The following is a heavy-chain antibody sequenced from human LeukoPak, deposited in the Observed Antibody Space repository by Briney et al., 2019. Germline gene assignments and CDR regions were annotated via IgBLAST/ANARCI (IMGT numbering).Heavy chain of an antibody. CDR2: INPNSGGT. CDR3: ARSPHILTGENFDY. J-gene: IGHJ4*02. Sequence: ASVKVSCKASGYTFTGYYMHWVRQAPGQGLEWMGWINPNSGGTNYAQKFQDRVSMTRDTSISTAYMHLSRLRSDDTAVYYCARSPHILTGENFDYWGQGTLLIVSS. CDR1: GYTFTGYY. V-gene: IGHV1-2*02. D-gene: IGHD3-9*01.